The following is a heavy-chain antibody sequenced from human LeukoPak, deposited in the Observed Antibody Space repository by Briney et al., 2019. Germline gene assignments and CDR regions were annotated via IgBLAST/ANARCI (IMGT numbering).Heavy chain of an antibody. CDR1: GFPFSAYA. J-gene: IGHJ4*02. D-gene: IGHD5-24*01. CDR2: ISASGDTT. Sequence: GGSLRLSCAASGFPFSAYAMSWVRQAPGKGLEWVSAISASGDTTYYADSVRGRFTISRDNSRNTLYLQMNSLRAEDTAVYYCAKDDRWLQFCCWGQGTLVTVSA. CDR3: AKDDRWLQFCC. V-gene: IGHV3-23*01.